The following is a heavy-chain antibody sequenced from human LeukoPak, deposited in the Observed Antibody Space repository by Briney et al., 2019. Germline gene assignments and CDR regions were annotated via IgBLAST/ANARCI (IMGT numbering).Heavy chain of an antibody. CDR2: IYYSGST. Sequence: SETLSLTCTVSGGSISSYYWSWIRQPPGKGLEWIGYIYYSGSTNYNPSLKSRVTISVDTSKNQFSLKLSSVTAADTAVHYCARVSGGYASGAFDIWGQGTMVTVSS. CDR1: GGSISSYY. CDR3: ARVSGGYASGAFDI. J-gene: IGHJ3*02. V-gene: IGHV4-59*01. D-gene: IGHD5-12*01.